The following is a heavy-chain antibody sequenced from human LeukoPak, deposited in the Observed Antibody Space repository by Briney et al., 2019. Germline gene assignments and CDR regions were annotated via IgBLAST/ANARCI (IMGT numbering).Heavy chain of an antibody. V-gene: IGHV3-30*02. Sequence: PGGSLRLSCAASGFTFSSYGMHWVRQAPGKGLEWVAFIRYDGSNKYYADSVKGRFTISRDNSKNTLYLQMNSLRAEDTAVYYCAKDHYYYGSGTCYFDYWGQGTLVTVSS. CDR1: GFTFSSYG. CDR3: AKDHYYYGSGTCYFDY. J-gene: IGHJ4*02. D-gene: IGHD3-10*01. CDR2: IRYDGSNK.